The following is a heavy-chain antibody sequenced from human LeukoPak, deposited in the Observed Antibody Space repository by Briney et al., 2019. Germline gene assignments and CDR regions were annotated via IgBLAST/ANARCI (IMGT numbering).Heavy chain of an antibody. D-gene: IGHD6-6*01. V-gene: IGHV3-11*04. CDR1: GFTFSDYY. Sequence: PGGSLRLSCAASGFTFSDYYMSWIRQAPGKGLEWGSYISSSDSTIYYADSVKGRFTFSRDNAKNSLYLQMNSLRAEDTAVYYCARDDKQLVRGYMDVWGKGTTVTVSS. J-gene: IGHJ6*03. CDR2: ISSSDSTI. CDR3: ARDDKQLVRGYMDV.